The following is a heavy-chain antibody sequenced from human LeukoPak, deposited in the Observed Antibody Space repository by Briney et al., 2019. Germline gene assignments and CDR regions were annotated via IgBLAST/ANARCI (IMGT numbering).Heavy chain of an antibody. V-gene: IGHV4-39*01. CDR2: VSSSGTS. CDR3: ARHTTYYDVLTGIPGFYFDF. Sequence: PTETLSLTCTVSRGSITSSSHNWGWIRQLPGKGPEWIGSVSSSGTSNHSPSLKSRLTLSIDTSKSQFSPNLRSVTAADTAIYYCARHTTYYDVLTGIPGFYFDFWGQGSLVTVTP. CDR1: RGSITSSSHN. J-gene: IGHJ4*02. D-gene: IGHD3-9*01.